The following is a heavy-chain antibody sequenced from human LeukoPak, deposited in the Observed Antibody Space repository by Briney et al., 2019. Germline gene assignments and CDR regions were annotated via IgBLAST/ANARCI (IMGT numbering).Heavy chain of an antibody. CDR3: ARGVPAALYYFDY. V-gene: IGHV4-34*01. Sequence: SETLSLTCAVYGGSFSGYYWSWIRQPPGKGLEWIGEINHSGSTNYNPSLKSRVTISVDTSTNQFSLKLSSVTAADTAVYYCARGVPAALYYFDYWGQGTLVTVSS. CDR1: GGSFSGYY. CDR2: INHSGST. J-gene: IGHJ4*02. D-gene: IGHD2-2*01.